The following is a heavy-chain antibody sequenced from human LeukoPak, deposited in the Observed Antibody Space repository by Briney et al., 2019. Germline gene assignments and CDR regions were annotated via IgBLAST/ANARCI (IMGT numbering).Heavy chain of an antibody. D-gene: IGHD3-10*01. Sequence: GASVKVSRKASGYTFTSYGISWVRQAPGQGLEWMGWISAYNGNTNYARKLQGRVTMTTDTSTSTAYMELRSLRSDDTAVYYCARDDRNYGSGSKNYYYYGMDVWGQGTTVTVSS. V-gene: IGHV1-18*01. CDR2: ISAYNGNT. CDR1: GYTFTSYG. J-gene: IGHJ6*02. CDR3: ARDDRNYGSGSKNYYYYGMDV.